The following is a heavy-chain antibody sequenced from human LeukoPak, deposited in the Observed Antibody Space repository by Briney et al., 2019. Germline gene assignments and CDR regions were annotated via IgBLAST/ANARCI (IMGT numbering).Heavy chain of an antibody. Sequence: PSETLSLTCTVSGGSISSYYWSWIRQPPGKGLEWIGYIYYSGGTNYNPSLKSRVTISVDTSKNQFSLKLSSVTAADTAVYYCARAKGYDILTGSYYYYMDVWGKGTTVTVSS. CDR2: IYYSGGT. CDR1: GGSISSYY. J-gene: IGHJ6*03. D-gene: IGHD3-9*01. CDR3: ARAKGYDILTGSYYYYMDV. V-gene: IGHV4-59*01.